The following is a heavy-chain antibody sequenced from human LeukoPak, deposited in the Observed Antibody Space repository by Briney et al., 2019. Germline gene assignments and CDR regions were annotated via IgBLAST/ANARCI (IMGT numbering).Heavy chain of an antibody. CDR1: GGSISSSSYY. CDR3: ARDRGGSSGFYYFDY. Sequence: SETLSLTCTVSGGSISSSSYYWGWIRQPPGKGLEWIGSIYYSGSTYYNPSLKSRVTISVDTSKNQFSLKLSSVTAADTAVYYCARDRGGSSGFYYFDYWGQETLVTVSS. CDR2: IYYSGST. V-gene: IGHV4-39*07. J-gene: IGHJ4*02. D-gene: IGHD6-19*01.